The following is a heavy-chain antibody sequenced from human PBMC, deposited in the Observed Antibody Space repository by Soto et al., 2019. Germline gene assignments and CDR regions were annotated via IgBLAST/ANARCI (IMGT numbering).Heavy chain of an antibody. CDR3: TRQGSGPQNPPWDY. Sequence: GASVKVSCKASGYTFTNFGISWVRQAPGQGLEWMGWISAYNGNTNYAQNFQGRVTMTTDTSTSTAYMELRSLRSDDTAVYYCTRQGSGPQNPPWDYWGQGTLVTVSS. CDR1: GYTFTNFG. D-gene: IGHD6-19*01. J-gene: IGHJ4*02. CDR2: ISAYNGNT. V-gene: IGHV1-18*01.